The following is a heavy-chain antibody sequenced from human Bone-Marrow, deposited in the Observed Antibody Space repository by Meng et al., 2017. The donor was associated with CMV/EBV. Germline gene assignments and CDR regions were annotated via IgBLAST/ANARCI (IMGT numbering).Heavy chain of an antibody. CDR1: GFTFSSYE. CDR3: AKDSPERFRIYYGSGTPPASY. V-gene: IGHV3-30*02. CDR2: IRYDGSNK. D-gene: IGHD3-10*01. Sequence: GESLKISCAASGFTFSSYEMNWVRQAPGKGLEWVAFIRYDGSNKYYADSVKGRFAISRDNSKNTLYLQMNSLRAEDTAVYYCAKDSPERFRIYYGSGTPPASYWGQGTLVTVSS. J-gene: IGHJ4*02.